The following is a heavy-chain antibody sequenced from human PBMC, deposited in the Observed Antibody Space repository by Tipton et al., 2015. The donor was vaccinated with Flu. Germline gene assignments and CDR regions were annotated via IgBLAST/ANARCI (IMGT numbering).Heavy chain of an antibody. V-gene: IGHV3-9*01. CDR3: AKDGQWDTAMVNPYYFDY. CDR1: GFTFDDYA. J-gene: IGHJ4*02. Sequence: SLRLSCAASGFTFDDYAMHWVRQAPGKGLEWVSGISWNSGSIGYADSVKGRFTISRDNAKNSLYLQMNSLRAEDTALYYCAKDGQWDTAMVNPYYFDYWGQGTLVTVSS. D-gene: IGHD5-18*01. CDR2: ISWNSGSI.